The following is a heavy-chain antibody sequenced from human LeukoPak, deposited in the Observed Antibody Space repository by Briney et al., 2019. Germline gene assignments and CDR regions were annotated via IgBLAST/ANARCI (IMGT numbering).Heavy chain of an antibody. Sequence: PSETLSLTCTVSGGSISSYYWSWIRQPPGKGLEWIGYIYYSGSTNYNPSLKSRVTISVDTSKNQFSLKLSSVTAADTAVYYCARARYCSGGSCYNLGFFYWGQGTLVTVSS. CDR3: ARARYCSGGSCYNLGFFY. J-gene: IGHJ4*02. V-gene: IGHV4-59*01. CDR2: IYYSGST. CDR1: GGSISSYY. D-gene: IGHD2-15*01.